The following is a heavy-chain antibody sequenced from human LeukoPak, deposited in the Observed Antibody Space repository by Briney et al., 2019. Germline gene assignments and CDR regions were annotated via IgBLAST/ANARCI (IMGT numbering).Heavy chain of an antibody. CDR1: GFTVSSKY. CDR2: ISSSSSYI. J-gene: IGHJ4*02. D-gene: IGHD1-26*01. V-gene: IGHV3-21*01. Sequence: GGSLRLSCAASGFTVSSKYMSWVRQAPGKGLEWVSSISSSSSYIYYADSVKGRFTISRDNAKNSLYLQMNSLRAEDTAVYYCARAGIVGATSYYWGQGTLVTVSS. CDR3: ARAGIVGATSYY.